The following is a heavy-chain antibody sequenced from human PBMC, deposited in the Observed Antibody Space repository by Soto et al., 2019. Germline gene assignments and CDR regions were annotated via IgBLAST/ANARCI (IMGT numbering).Heavy chain of an antibody. J-gene: IGHJ6*02. CDR2: ISPNSGGT. Sequence: QVHLVQSGAEVKKPGASVKVSCKASGYTFTGYYMHWVRQAPGQGLEWMGWISPNSGGTNFAHKFQGRVTMTTDTYINTAYMELSRLTYDDTAVYYCARDRVPFSSSSGHYYYGMDVWGQGTTVTVSS. CDR3: ARDRVPFSSSSGHYYYGMDV. CDR1: GYTFTGYY. V-gene: IGHV1-2*02. D-gene: IGHD6-6*01.